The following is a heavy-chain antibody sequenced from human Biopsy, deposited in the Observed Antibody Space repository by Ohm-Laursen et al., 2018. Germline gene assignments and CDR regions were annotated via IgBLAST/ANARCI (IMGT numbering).Heavy chain of an antibody. CDR1: GDSITSYF. D-gene: IGHD4-23*01. J-gene: IGHJ1*01. CDR3: ARGSNEYGGLYFPH. V-gene: IGHV4-59*07. CDR2: ISHTGYT. Sequence: SDTLSLTCTVSGDSITSYFWNWIRQAPGKGLEWIGHISHTGYTSYKSSLKSRVTISLDTSRKHFSLRLTSLAAADTAVYYCARGSNEYGGLYFPHCGQGTLVTVSS.